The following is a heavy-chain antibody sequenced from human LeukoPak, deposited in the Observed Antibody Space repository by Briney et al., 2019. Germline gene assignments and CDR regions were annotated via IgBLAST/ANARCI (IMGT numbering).Heavy chain of an antibody. V-gene: IGHV4-38-2*02. CDR2: IYHSGST. CDR1: GYSISSGYY. Sequence: KSSETLSLTCTVSGYSISSGYYWGWIRQPPGKGLEWIGSIYHSGSTYYNPSLKSRVTISVDTSKNQFSLKLSSVTAADTAVYYCASVHLDYWGQGTLVTVSS. CDR3: ASVHLDY. D-gene: IGHD1-1*01. J-gene: IGHJ4*02.